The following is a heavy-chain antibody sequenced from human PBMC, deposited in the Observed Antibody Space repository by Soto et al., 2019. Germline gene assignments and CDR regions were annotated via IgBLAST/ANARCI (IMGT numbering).Heavy chain of an antibody. D-gene: IGHD3-10*01. CDR3: AKYGSGSYGAYALDI. V-gene: IGHV1-58*01. CDR1: GFTFTSSA. J-gene: IGHJ3*02. Sequence: ASVKVSCKASGFTFTSSAVQWVRQARGQRLEWIGWIVVGSGNTNYAQKFQERVTITRDMSTSTAYMELSSLRSEDTAVYYCAKYGSGSYGAYALDIWGQGTMVTVSS. CDR2: IVVGSGNT.